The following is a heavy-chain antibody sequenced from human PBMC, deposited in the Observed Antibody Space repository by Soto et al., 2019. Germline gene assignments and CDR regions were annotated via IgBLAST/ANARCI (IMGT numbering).Heavy chain of an antibody. CDR2: ISYRGTT. CDR3: ARHIGVTGTRGFDH. D-gene: IGHD6-19*01. J-gene: IGHJ4*02. V-gene: IGHV4-4*02. CDR1: GGSISETYW. Sequence: QVQLQESGPGLVEPSETLSLTCAVSGGSISETYWWSWVRQPPGKGLEWIGEISYRGTTHYNSSLRSRVTLSMDTSRNLISLTLISVTAADSASYYCARHIGVTGTRGFDHWGQGTLVSVSS.